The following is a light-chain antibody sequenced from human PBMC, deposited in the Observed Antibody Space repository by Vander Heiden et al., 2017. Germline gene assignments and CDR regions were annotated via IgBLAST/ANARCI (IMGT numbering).Light chain of an antibody. J-gene: IGKJ4*01. Sequence: EIVLTQSPRTLSLSPGERATLSCRASQSVSSSYLAWYQQKPGQAPRPLIYGASSRATGIPDRFSGSGSGTDFTLTISRLEPEDFAVYYCQQYGSSPALTFGGGTKVEIK. V-gene: IGKV3-20*01. CDR2: GAS. CDR3: QQYGSSPALT. CDR1: QSVSSSY.